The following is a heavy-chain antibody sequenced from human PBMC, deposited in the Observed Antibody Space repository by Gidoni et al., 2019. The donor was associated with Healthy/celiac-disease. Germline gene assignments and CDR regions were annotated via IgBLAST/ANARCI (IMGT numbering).Heavy chain of an antibody. D-gene: IGHD7-27*01. CDR2: ISYDGSNK. V-gene: IGHV3-30*18. CDR1: GFTFSSYG. Sequence: QVQLVESGGGVVQPGRSLRLSCAASGFTFSSYGMHWVRQAPGKGLEWVAVISYDGSNKYYADSVKGRFTISRDNSKNTLYLQMNSLRAEDTAVYYCAKGRSYTGDGVFDYWGQGTLVTVSS. J-gene: IGHJ4*02. CDR3: AKGRSYTGDGVFDY.